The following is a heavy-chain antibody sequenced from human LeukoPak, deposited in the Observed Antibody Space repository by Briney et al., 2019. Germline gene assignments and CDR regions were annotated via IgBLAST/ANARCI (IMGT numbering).Heavy chain of an antibody. CDR1: GFTFSSYG. CDR2: IWYDGSNK. Sequence: QPGRSLRLSCAASGFTFSSYGMHWVRQAPGKGLEWVAVIWYDGSNKYYADSVKGRFTISRDNSKNTLYLQMNSLRAEDTAVYYCARDDYGDYVWSQPTFDYWGQGTPVTVSS. J-gene: IGHJ4*02. CDR3: ARDDYGDYVWSQPTFDY. D-gene: IGHD4-17*01. V-gene: IGHV3-33*01.